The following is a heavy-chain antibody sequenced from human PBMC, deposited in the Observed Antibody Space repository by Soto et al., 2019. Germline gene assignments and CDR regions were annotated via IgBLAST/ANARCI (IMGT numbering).Heavy chain of an antibody. J-gene: IGHJ4*02. Sequence: QVQLVQSGAEVKKPGASVKVSCKASGYTFTGYYMHWVRQAPGQGLEWMGWINPNSGGTNYAQKFQGRVTMTRDTSISAADMEVSRLGSDDTAGYYCARDRPRIGGLLWFGELLREGDYWGQGTLVTVSS. CDR3: ARDRPRIGGLLWFGELLREGDY. CDR2: INPNSGGT. D-gene: IGHD3-10*01. CDR1: GYTFTGYY. V-gene: IGHV1-2*02.